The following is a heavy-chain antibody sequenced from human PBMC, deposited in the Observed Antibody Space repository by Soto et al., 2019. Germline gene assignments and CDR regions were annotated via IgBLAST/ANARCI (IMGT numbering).Heavy chain of an antibody. V-gene: IGHV4-34*01. J-gene: IGHJ6*02. Sequence: QVQLQQWGAGLLKPSETLSLTCAVYGGSFSGYYWNWIRQPPGKGLEWIGEINHSGSTNYNPSLKSRVTISVDTSKNQFSLKLRSVTAADTAVYYCARVSGIYYYGMDVWGQGTTVTVSS. CDR2: INHSGST. CDR3: ARVSGIYYYGMDV. CDR1: GGSFSGYY. D-gene: IGHD3-10*01.